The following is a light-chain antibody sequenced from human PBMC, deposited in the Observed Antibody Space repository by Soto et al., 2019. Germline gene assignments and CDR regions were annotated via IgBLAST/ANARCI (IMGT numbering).Light chain of an antibody. V-gene: IGLV2-14*03. J-gene: IGLJ1*01. Sequence: QSVLTQPASVSGAPGQSITISCTGTSNDVGGYKYVSWYQQRPGTAPKLIMFEVNNRPSGVSDRLSGSRSANTASLTISGLQAQDEADYYCSSYSSNNILSYVFGTGTKV. CDR1: SNDVGGYKY. CDR2: EVN. CDR3: SSYSSNNILSYV.